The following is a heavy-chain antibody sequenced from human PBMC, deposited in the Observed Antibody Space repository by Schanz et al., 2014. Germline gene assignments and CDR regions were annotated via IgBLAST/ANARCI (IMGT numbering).Heavy chain of an antibody. D-gene: IGHD2-15*01. CDR2: INTNTANP. V-gene: IGHV7-4-1*02. CDR3: ARGYSCYSDFDD. CDR1: GYTFAMYD. Sequence: QVQLVQSGSELKKPGASVKVSCKASGYTFAMYDMNWVRQAPGQGLEWMGWINTNTANPSYAQGFTGRSVYTLEESVTTAYHEISSLKAESAAVEYCARGYSCYSDFDDWGQGALVTVSS. J-gene: IGHJ4*02.